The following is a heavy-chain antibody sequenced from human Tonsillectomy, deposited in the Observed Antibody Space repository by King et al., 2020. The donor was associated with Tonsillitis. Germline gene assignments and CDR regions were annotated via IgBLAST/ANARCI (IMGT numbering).Heavy chain of an antibody. J-gene: IGHJ6*03. Sequence: HVQLVQSGAEVKKPGASVKVSCKASGYTFTSYGISWVRQAPGQGLEWMGWISAYNGNTNYAQKLQGRVTMTTDTSTSTAYMELKSLRSDDTAVYYCARVCTIFGVVIILPGGYYYMDVWGKGTTVTVSS. CDR1: GYTFTSYG. V-gene: IGHV1-18*01. D-gene: IGHD3-3*01. CDR3: ARVCTIFGVVIILPGGYYYMDV. CDR2: ISAYNGNT.